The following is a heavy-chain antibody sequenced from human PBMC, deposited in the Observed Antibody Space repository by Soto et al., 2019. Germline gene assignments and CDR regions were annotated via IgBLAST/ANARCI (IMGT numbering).Heavy chain of an antibody. CDR1: GYTFTSYA. D-gene: IGHD3-10*01. CDR2: INAGNGNT. J-gene: IGHJ4*02. CDR3: GTGGSGSYYNSVDY. V-gene: IGHV1-3*01. Sequence: PSVKVSCKASGYTFTSYAMHWVRQAPGQRLEWMGWINAGNGNTKYSQKFQGRVTITRDTSASTAYMELSSLRTEDTAVYDCGTGGSGSYYNSVDYWGQGTLVTVSS.